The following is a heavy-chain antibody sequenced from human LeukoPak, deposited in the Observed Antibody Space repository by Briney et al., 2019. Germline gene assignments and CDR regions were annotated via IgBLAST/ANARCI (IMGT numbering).Heavy chain of an antibody. CDR3: AKDKTAGSYYFDY. J-gene: IGHJ4*02. V-gene: IGHV3-23*01. CDR1: GFTFSSYA. D-gene: IGHD3-10*01. Sequence: GGSLRLSCAASGFTFSSYAMSWVRQAPGKGLEWVSAMSTSGGSTYYADSVKGRFTISRDNSKNTLYLQMNSLRAEDTAVYYCAKDKTAGSYYFDYWGQGTLVTVSS. CDR2: MSTSGGST.